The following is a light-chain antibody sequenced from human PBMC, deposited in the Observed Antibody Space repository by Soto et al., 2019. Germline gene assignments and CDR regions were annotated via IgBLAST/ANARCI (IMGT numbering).Light chain of an antibody. CDR1: SSDVGGYNY. Sequence: QSVLTQPASVSGSPGQSITISCTGTSSDVGGYNYVSWYQQHPGKGPKLMIYEVSNRPSGVSNRFSGSKSGNTATLTISGLQAEDEADYYCSSHTSTTTRVSGTGTTVTVL. J-gene: IGLJ1*01. CDR2: EVS. V-gene: IGLV2-14*03. CDR3: SSHTSTTTRV.